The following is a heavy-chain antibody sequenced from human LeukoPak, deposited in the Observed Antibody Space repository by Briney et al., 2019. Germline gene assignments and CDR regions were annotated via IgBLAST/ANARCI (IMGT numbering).Heavy chain of an antibody. V-gene: IGHV3-30*02. CDR3: AKVFGVAVAGTRGFFDY. CDR2: IRYDGSIK. Sequence: PGGSLRLSCAASGFTFSTYGMHWVRQAPGKGLEWVAFIRYDGSIKYYADSVKGRFTISRDNSKSTLYLQLNSLRAEDTALYYCAKVFGVAVAGTRGFFDYWAREPWSPSPQ. D-gene: IGHD6-19*01. J-gene: IGHJ4*02. CDR1: GFTFSTYG.